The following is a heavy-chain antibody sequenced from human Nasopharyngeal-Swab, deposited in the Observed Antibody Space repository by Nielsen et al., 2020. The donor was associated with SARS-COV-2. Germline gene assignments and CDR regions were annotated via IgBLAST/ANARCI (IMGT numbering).Heavy chain of an antibody. CDR3: ARDAPDYGDYAIDY. Sequence: VRQCPGKGLEWVAVISYDGSNKYYADSVKGRFTISRDNSKNTLYLQMNSLRAEDTAVYYCARDAPDYGDYAIDYWGQGTLVTVSS. D-gene: IGHD4-17*01. V-gene: IGHV3-30-3*01. CDR2: ISYDGSNK. J-gene: IGHJ4*02.